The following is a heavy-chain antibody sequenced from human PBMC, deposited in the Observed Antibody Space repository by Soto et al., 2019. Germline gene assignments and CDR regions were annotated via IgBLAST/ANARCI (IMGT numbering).Heavy chain of an antibody. D-gene: IGHD3-9*01. V-gene: IGHV4-34*01. CDR2: INHSGST. CDR3: ARGRDYDILTGYYIPVHFDY. Sequence: LEPLSLTCAVYGGSFSGYYWSWIRQPTGKGLEWIGEINHSGSTSYNPSLKSRVTISVDTSKNQFSLKLSSVTAADTAVYYCARGRDYDILTGYYIPVHFDYWGQGTLVTVSS. J-gene: IGHJ4*02. CDR1: GGSFSGYY.